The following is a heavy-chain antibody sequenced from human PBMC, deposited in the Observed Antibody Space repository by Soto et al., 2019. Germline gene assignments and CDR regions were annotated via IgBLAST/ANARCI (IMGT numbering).Heavy chain of an antibody. V-gene: IGHV4-61*01. CDR2: IYYSGST. D-gene: IGHD1-7*01. CDR1: GGSVSSGSYY. J-gene: IGHJ4*02. CDR3: AREGRAGTTNY. Sequence: QVQLQESGPGLVKPSETLSLTCTVSGGSVSSGSYYWSWIRQPPGKGLEWIGYIYYSGSTNYNPYLKRRVTISVDTSKNQFSLKLSSVTAADTAVYYCAREGRAGTTNYWGQGTLVTVSS.